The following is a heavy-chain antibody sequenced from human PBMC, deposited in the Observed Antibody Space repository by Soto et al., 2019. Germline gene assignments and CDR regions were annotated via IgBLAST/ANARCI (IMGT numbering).Heavy chain of an antibody. V-gene: IGHV1-46*01. CDR2: INPSGGST. J-gene: IGHJ5*02. CDR1: EYTFTSYY. CDR3: ARDALRIVVVTAAKYNWFDP. Sequence: GASVKVSCKASEYTFTSYYMHWVRQAPGQGLDWMGIINPSGGSTSYAQKFQGRVTMTRDTSTSTVYMELSSLRSEDTAVYYCARDALRIVVVTAAKYNWFDPWGQGTLVTV. D-gene: IGHD2-21*02.